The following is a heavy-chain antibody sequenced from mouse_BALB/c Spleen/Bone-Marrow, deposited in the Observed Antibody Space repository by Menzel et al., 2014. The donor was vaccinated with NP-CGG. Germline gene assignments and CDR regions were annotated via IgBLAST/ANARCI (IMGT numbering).Heavy chain of an antibody. V-gene: IGHV3-8*02. Sequence: VQLQQSGPSLVKPSQTLSLTCSVTGDSITSGYWNWIRKFPGNKLEYMGYMSCSGSTYYNPSLKSRISITRDTSKNLYYLQLNSVTTKDTATYYCARSGSSGYHYYAMDYWGQGTSVTVSS. CDR3: ARSGSSGYHYYAMDY. J-gene: IGHJ4*01. CDR2: MSCSGST. CDR1: GDSITSGY. D-gene: IGHD3-1*01.